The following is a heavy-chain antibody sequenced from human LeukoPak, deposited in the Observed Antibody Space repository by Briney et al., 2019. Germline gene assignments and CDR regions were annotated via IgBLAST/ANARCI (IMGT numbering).Heavy chain of an antibody. CDR3: ARGERKAVATPGDYFDY. CDR2: INWNGGST. J-gene: IGHJ4*02. V-gene: IGHV3-20*04. Sequence: GGSLRLSCAASGFTFDDYGMSWVRQAPGKGLEWVSGINWNGGSTGYADPVKGRFTISRDNAKNSLYLQMNSLRAEDTALYYCARGERKAVATPGDYFDYWGQGSLVTVSS. D-gene: IGHD6-19*01. CDR1: GFTFDDYG.